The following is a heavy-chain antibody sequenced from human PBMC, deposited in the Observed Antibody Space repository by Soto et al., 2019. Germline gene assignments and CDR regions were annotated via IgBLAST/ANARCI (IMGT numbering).Heavy chain of an antibody. CDR3: SKAAANVASIGLDY. CDR1: GFTFSSYA. V-gene: IGHV3-23*01. J-gene: IGHJ4*02. CDR2: ISGSGGST. Sequence: GGSLRLSCAASGFTFSSYAMSWVRQAPGKGLEWVSAISGSGGSTYYADSVKGRFTISRDNSKNTLDLQMNSQRAEDKAVYYCSKAAANVASIGLDYWGQGTLVTVSS. D-gene: IGHD5-12*01.